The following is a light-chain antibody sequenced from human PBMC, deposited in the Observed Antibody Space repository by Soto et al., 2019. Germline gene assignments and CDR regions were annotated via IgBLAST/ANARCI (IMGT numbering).Light chain of an antibody. CDR2: GAS. J-gene: IGKJ5*01. Sequence: VMIQSPATLSVSPGERASLSCRASQSISSNLAWYQQERGQAPRLLIYGASTRATGFPARFSGSGSGTDITLTIAILHTEDFAVYYCQRRSNLPRVTFGQGTRLEIK. V-gene: IGKV3-15*01. CDR1: QSISSN. CDR3: QRRSNLPRVT.